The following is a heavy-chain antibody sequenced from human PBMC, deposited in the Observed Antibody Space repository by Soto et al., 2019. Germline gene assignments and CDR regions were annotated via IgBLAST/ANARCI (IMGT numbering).Heavy chain of an antibody. D-gene: IGHD4-17*01. J-gene: IGHJ4*02. CDR1: GGSISSGGYY. V-gene: IGHV4-31*03. Sequence: QVQLQESGPGLVKPSQTLSLTCTVSGGSISSGGYYWSWIRQHPGKGLEWIGYIYYSGSTYYNPALKSRVTMSVDTSKNQFSLKLSSVTAADTAVYYCARVGDYGVAEYYFDYWGQGTLVTVSS. CDR3: ARVGDYGVAEYYFDY. CDR2: IYYSGST.